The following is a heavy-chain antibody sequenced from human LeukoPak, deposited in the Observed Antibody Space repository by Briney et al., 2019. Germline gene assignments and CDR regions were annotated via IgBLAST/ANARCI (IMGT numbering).Heavy chain of an antibody. D-gene: IGHD6-19*01. V-gene: IGHV1-2*02. Sequence: VASVKVSCKASGYTFTSYYMHWVRQAPGQGLEWMGWINPNSGGTNYAQKFQGRVTMTRDTSISTAYMELSRLRSDDTAVYYCAVAGRRVHYYYYMDVWGKGTTVTISS. CDR3: AVAGRRVHYYYYMDV. CDR1: GYTFTSYY. CDR2: INPNSGGT. J-gene: IGHJ6*03.